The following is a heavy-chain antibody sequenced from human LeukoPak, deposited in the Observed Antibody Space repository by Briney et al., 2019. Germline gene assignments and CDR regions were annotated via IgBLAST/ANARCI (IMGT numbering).Heavy chain of an antibody. D-gene: IGHD2-15*01. J-gene: IGHJ4*02. CDR2: IKQDGSEK. V-gene: IGHV3-7*01. CDR3: ASLDCSGGSCYG. CDR1: GFTFSSYW. Sequence: GGSLRLSCAASGFTFSSYWMSWVRQAPGKGLDWLANIKQDGSEKYYVDSVKGRFTISRDNAKNSLYLQMNSLRAEDTAVYYCASLDCSGGSCYGWGQGTLVTVSS.